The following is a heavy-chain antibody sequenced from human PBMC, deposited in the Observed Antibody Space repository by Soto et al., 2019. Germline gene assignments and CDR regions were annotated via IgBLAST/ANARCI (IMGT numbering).Heavy chain of an antibody. J-gene: IGHJ4*02. CDR2: IYYSGST. CDR1: GGSISSGDYY. Sequence: SETLSLTCTVSGGSISSGDYYWSWIRQPPGKGLEWIGYIYYSGSTYYNPPLKSRLTISVDTSKNQFSLKLSSVTAADTAVYYCARGGYGDPGYYFDYWGQGTLVTVSS. CDR3: ARGGYGDPGYYFDY. D-gene: IGHD4-17*01. V-gene: IGHV4-30-4*01.